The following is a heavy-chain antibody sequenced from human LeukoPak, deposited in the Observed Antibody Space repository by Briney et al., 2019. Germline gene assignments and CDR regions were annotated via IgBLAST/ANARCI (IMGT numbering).Heavy chain of an antibody. CDR2: ISGSGGST. J-gene: IGHJ4*02. CDR3: AREIHGDRTNFDY. CDR1: GFTFSSYA. V-gene: IGHV3-23*01. D-gene: IGHD4-17*01. Sequence: GGSLRLSCAASGFTFSSYAMSWVRQAPGKGLEWVSAISGSGGSTYHADSVKGRFTISRDNSKNTLYLQMNSLRAEDTAVYYCAREIHGDRTNFDYWGQGTLVTVSS.